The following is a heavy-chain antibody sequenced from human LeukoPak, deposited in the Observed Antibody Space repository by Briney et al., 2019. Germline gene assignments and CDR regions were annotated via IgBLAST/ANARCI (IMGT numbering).Heavy chain of an antibody. D-gene: IGHD2-2*01. J-gene: IGHJ4*02. CDR3: AKGVDGSRYYFDY. CDR1: GFTFSSYA. V-gene: IGHV3-23*01. Sequence: GGSLRLSCAASGFTFSSYAMSWVRQAPGKGLEPFSAISPSSSSTYYADSVKGRFTISRDNSKNTLYLQMNSLRAEDTAVYYCAKGVDGSRYYFDYWGQGTLVTVSS. CDR2: ISPSSSST.